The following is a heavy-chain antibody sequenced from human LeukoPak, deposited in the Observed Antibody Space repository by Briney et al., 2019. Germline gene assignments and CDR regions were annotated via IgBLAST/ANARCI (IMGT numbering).Heavy chain of an antibody. Sequence: ASVKISCKASGYAFTGCYIHLVRLAPGQGLEWMGWMNPNSGGSDYAQKFQGRVTMTRDTFISTAYMELSRLRSDDTALYYCTIAPSSGPFDYWGQGTLVTVSS. CDR2: MNPNSGGS. V-gene: IGHV1-2*02. J-gene: IGHJ4*02. CDR3: TIAPSSGPFDY. CDR1: GYAFTGCY. D-gene: IGHD3-22*01.